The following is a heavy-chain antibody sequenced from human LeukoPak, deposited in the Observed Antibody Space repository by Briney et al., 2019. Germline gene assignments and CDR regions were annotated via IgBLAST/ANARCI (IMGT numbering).Heavy chain of an antibody. D-gene: IGHD6-6*01. CDR1: GGSLTTYY. J-gene: IGHJ4*02. CDR2: IYYSGST. Sequence: SETLSLTCTVSGGSLTTYYWNWIRRPPGKGLEWIGYIYYSGSTNYNPSLESRVTISGATPKSQFSLKLSSVTAADTAVYYCARREISSSSLRYWGQGTLVTVSS. V-gene: IGHV4-59*08. CDR3: ARREISSSSLRY.